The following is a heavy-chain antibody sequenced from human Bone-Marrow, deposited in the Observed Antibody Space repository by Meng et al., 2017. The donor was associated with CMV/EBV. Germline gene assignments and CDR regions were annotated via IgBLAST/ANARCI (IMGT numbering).Heavy chain of an antibody. D-gene: IGHD5-18*01. V-gene: IGHV3-53*01. J-gene: IGHJ4*02. Sequence: GESLKISCAASGFTVSSNYMSWVRQAPGKGLEWVSVIYSGGSTYYADSVKGRFTISRDNSKNTLYLKMNSLRAEETAVYYCARVVIHGREFDYWGQGTLVTVSS. CDR3: ARVVIHGREFDY. CDR1: GFTVSSNY. CDR2: IYSGGST.